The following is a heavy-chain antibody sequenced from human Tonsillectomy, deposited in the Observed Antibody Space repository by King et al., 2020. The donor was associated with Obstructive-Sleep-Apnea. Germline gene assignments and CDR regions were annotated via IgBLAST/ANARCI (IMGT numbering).Heavy chain of an antibody. CDR3: ARTYYDILTGYCPPDY. Sequence: QLVQSGAEVKKPGASVKVSCKASGYTFTSYYMHWVRQAPGQGLEWMGIINPSGGSSSYAQKFQGRVTITRDTSTSTVYMELSSLRSEDTAVYYCARTYYDILTGYCPPDYWGQGTLVTVSS. D-gene: IGHD3-9*01. V-gene: IGHV1-46*01. CDR2: INPSGGSS. CDR1: GYTFTSYY. J-gene: IGHJ4*02.